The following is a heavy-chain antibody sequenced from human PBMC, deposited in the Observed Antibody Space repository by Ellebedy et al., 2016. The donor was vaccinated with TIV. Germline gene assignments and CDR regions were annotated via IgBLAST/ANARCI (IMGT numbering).Heavy chain of an antibody. Sequence: SLKISXAASGFTFDDYAMHWVRQAPGKGLEWVSGISWNSGSIGYADSVKGRFTISRDNAKNSLYLQMNSLRAEDTALYYCARGYSRRNYFDYWGQGTLVTVSS. CDR1: GFTFDDYA. CDR3: ARGYSRRNYFDY. D-gene: IGHD6-13*01. J-gene: IGHJ4*02. V-gene: IGHV3-9*01. CDR2: ISWNSGSI.